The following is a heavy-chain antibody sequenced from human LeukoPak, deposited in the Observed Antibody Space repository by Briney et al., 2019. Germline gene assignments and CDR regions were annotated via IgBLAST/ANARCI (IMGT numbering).Heavy chain of an antibody. V-gene: IGHV3-53*01. CDR1: GFTVSSNY. CDR3: ARPTDGDSTRYGMDV. D-gene: IGHD2-21*02. CDR2: IYSGGST. Sequence: PGGSLRLSCAASGFTVSSNYMSWVRQAPGKGLEWVSVIYSGGSTYYADSVKGRFSTSRDSSTSTLFLQMDSLRVEDTAMYYCARPTDGDSTRYGMDVWGQGTTVIVSS. J-gene: IGHJ6*02.